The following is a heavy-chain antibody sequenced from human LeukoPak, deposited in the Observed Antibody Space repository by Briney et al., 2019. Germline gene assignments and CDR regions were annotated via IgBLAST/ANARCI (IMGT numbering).Heavy chain of an antibody. CDR2: IYSGGST. D-gene: IGHD2-2*01. J-gene: IGHJ6*04. Sequence: GGSLRLSCAASGFTVSSNYMSWVRQAPGKGLEWVSVIYSGGSTYYEDSVKGRFTISRDNSKNTPYLQMNSLRAEDTAVYYCARDLVVPAATAALYYYYGMDVWGKGTTVTVSS. V-gene: IGHV3-53*01. CDR3: ARDLVVPAATAALYYYYGMDV. CDR1: GFTVSSNY.